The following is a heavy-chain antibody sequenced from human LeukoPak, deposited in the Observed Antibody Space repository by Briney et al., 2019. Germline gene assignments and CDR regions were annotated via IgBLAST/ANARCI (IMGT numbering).Heavy chain of an antibody. CDR3: VRGNVKHYHSVADEYYYYMDV. Sequence: SETLSLTCGVYGDSFSGFYWTWARQAPGKGLEWIGEISYSGTPRYNPSLNSRITITLDTSKKQISLTLSPVTAADTYVYYCVRGNVKHYHSVADEYYYYMDVWGKGTAVIVSS. V-gene: IGHV4-34*01. CDR2: ISYSGTP. CDR1: GDSFSGFY. J-gene: IGHJ6*03. D-gene: IGHD6-19*01.